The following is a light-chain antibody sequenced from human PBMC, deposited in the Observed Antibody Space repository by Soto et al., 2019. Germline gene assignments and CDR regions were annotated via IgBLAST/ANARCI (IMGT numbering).Light chain of an antibody. CDR2: AAS. Sequence: EVVLTQSPGTLSLSPGERATLSCRASQSVSSNYLAWYQQKPGQAPRLLIYAASSRATGIPDRFSGSGSGTDFTLTISRLEPEDFAIYYCHQYGRLPGYTFGPGTKLEIK. CDR3: HQYGRLPGYT. CDR1: QSVSSNY. J-gene: IGKJ2*01. V-gene: IGKV3-20*01.